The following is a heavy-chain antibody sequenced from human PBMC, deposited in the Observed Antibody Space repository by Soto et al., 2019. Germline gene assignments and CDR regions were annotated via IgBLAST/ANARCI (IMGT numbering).Heavy chain of an antibody. V-gene: IGHV4-31*03. CDR1: GGSISSGGYY. CDR2: IYYSGST. CDR3: ARDGPYSNYYYYGMDV. J-gene: IGHJ6*02. D-gene: IGHD4-4*01. Sequence: LSLTCTVSGGSISSGGYYWSWIRQHPGKGLEWIGYIYYSGSTYYNPSLKSRVTISVDTSKNQFSLKLSSVTAADTAVYYCARDGPYSNYYYYGMDVWGQGTTVTVSS.